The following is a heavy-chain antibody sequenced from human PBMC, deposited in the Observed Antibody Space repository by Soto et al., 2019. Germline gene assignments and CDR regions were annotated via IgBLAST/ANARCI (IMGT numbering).Heavy chain of an antibody. CDR3: ARDLDGSGSYYTDY. CDR2: ISPYKGNT. J-gene: IGHJ4*02. D-gene: IGHD3-10*01. CDR1: GYTFPNYG. V-gene: IGHV1-18*01. Sequence: ASVKVSCKASGYTFPNYGISWVRQAPGQGFEWMGWISPYKGNTNYAQKLQGRVTMTTDTSTSTAYMELRSLRSDDTAIYYCARDLDGSGSYYTDYWGQGTLVTVSS.